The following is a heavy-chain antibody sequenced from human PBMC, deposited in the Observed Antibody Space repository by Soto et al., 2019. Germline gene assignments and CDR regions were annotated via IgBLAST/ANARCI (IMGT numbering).Heavy chain of an antibody. J-gene: IGHJ5*01. Sequence: EVQVVGSGGGLVQPGGSLRVSCVGSGFTFRSYWLRWVRQAPGKGLEWVANIRPDGSEKYYVDSVKGRFTISRDNAKNSLYLQMSSLRAEDTAVYYCAREEGATVANNWFASWGQGALVTVSS. CDR3: AREEGATVANNWFAS. D-gene: IGHD4-17*01. CDR1: GFTFRSYW. V-gene: IGHV3-7*03. CDR2: IRPDGSEK.